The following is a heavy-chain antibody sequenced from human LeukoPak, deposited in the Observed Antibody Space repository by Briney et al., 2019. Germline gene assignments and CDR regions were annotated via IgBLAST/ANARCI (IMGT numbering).Heavy chain of an antibody. D-gene: IGHD3-22*01. Sequence: GASVKVSCKASGGTFSSYAISWVRQAPGQGLEWMGGIIPIFGTANYAQKFQGRVTMTRNTSISTAYMELSSLRSEDTAVYYCARVYDSSGYYSDYWGQGTLGTVSA. V-gene: IGHV1-69*05. CDR2: IIPIFGTA. J-gene: IGHJ4*02. CDR3: ARVYDSSGYYSDY. CDR1: GGTFSSYA.